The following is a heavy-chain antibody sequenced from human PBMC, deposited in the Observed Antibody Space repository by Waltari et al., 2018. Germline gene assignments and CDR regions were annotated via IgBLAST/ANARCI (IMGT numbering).Heavy chain of an antibody. CDR3: VRDRLDSVGAAYLNS. CDR2: ISGSGGIT. Sequence: QLQLQASGPGLVKPSETLSLTCAVSVDSMSRNYWSWVRQSPGKELEWIGRISGSGGITDYNPSLQSRAIISRDTSRNQFSLKLTSVTAGDTAFYYCVRDRLDSVGAAYLNSWGQGVLITVSS. V-gene: IGHV4-4*07. CDR1: VDSMSRNY. D-gene: IGHD1-26*01. J-gene: IGHJ4*02.